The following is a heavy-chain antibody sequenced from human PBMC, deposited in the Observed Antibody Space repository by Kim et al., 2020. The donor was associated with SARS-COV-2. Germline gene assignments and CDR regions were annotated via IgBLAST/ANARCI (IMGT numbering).Heavy chain of an antibody. D-gene: IGHD5-18*01. J-gene: IGHJ2*01. CDR2: IYYSGST. CDR3: ARQPDSYGHPLNYWYFDL. V-gene: IGHV4-39*01. Sequence: SETLSLTCTVSGGSISSSSYYWGWIRQPPGKGLEWIGSIYYSGSTYYNPSLKSRVTISVDTSKNQFSLKLSSVTAADTAVYYCARQPDSYGHPLNYWYFDLWGRGTLVTVSS. CDR1: GGSISSSSYY.